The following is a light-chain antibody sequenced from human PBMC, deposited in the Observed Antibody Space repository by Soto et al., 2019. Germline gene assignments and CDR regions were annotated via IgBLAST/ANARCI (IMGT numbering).Light chain of an antibody. J-gene: IGKJ1*01. Sequence: DIVMTQSPLSLPVTPGEPASISCRSSQSLLHTNGYNYLDWYLQKPGQSPQLLIYLGSSRASGVPDRFSGSGSGTDFTLQISRVEAEDVGVYYCMQALQTPPTFGQGTKVEIK. CDR2: LGS. V-gene: IGKV2-28*01. CDR1: QSLLHTNGYNY. CDR3: MQALQTPPT.